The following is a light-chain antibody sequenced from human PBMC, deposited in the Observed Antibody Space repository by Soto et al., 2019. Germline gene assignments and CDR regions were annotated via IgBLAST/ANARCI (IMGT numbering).Light chain of an antibody. V-gene: IGLV1-51*01. Sequence: QSVLTQPPSVSAAPGQMVTISCSGSNFNIGNNYVSWYQHLPGTVPKLLIYDNNKRPSGIPDRFSGSKSGTSATLGITGLQTGDEADFFCGSWDNSLTAFVFGSGTKLTVL. CDR1: NFNIGNNY. J-gene: IGLJ1*01. CDR2: DNN. CDR3: GSWDNSLTAFV.